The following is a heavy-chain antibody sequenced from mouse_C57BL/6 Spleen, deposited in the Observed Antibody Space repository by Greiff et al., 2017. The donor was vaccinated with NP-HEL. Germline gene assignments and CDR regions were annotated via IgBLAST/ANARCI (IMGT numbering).Heavy chain of an antibody. Sequence: QVQLQQPGAELVMPGASVKLSCKASGYTFTSYWMHWVKQRPGQGLEWIGEIDPSDSYTNYNQKFKGKSTLTVDKSSSTAYMQLSSLTSEDSAVYYCARNPHGSSFYYAMDYWGQGTSVTVSS. CDR3: ARNPHGSSFYYAMDY. J-gene: IGHJ4*01. CDR2: IDPSDSYT. D-gene: IGHD1-1*01. CDR1: GYTFTSYW. V-gene: IGHV1-69*01.